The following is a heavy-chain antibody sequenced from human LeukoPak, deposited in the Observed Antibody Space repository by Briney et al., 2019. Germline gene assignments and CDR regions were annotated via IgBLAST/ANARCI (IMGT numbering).Heavy chain of an antibody. CDR1: EFTFSDYY. CDR2: IRTSGSNT. D-gene: IGHD2-15*01. V-gene: IGHV3-11*04. CDR3: ARSESSCYLGCGFDY. Sequence: GGSLRLSCAASEFTFSDYYMNWIRQVPGKGLEWISYIRTSGSNTYYADSVKGRFTISRDNAKNSLYLQKNSLRAEDTAVYYCARSESSCYLGCGFDYCGQGTLVTVSS. J-gene: IGHJ4*02.